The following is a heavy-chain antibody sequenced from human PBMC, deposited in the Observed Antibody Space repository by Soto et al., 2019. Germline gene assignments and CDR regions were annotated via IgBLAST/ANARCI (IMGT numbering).Heavy chain of an antibody. J-gene: IGHJ4*02. Sequence: SETLSLTCTVSGGSISNYYWNWIRQSPGKGLEWIGYIYSSGSTHYNPSLQNRVTISVDRSKNQFSLKLSSVTAADTAVYYCARAGGLGAVAVDYWGQGTLVTVSS. CDR1: GGSISNYY. CDR2: IYSSGST. D-gene: IGHD6-19*01. V-gene: IGHV4-59*12. CDR3: ARAGGLGAVAVDY.